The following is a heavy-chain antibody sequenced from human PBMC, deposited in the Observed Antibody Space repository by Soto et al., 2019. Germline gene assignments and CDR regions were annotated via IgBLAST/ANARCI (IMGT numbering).Heavy chain of an antibody. CDR3: ARGRGFNWGSHWFDP. CDR1: GFTFSSYA. V-gene: IGHV3-23*01. CDR2: ISGSGDNT. D-gene: IGHD7-27*01. J-gene: IGHJ5*02. Sequence: EVQLLESGGGLVQPGGSLRLSCAASGFTFSSYAMSWVRQAPGKGLEWVSTISGSGDNTFYADSVKGRFTISRDNSKNTLYLPMSSLRAEDTAVYYCARGRGFNWGSHWFDPWGQGTLVTVSS.